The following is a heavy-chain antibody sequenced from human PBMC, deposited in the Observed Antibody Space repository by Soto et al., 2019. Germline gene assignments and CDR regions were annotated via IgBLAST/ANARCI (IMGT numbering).Heavy chain of an antibody. CDR1: GGTFSSYA. CDR2: IIPIFGTA. D-gene: IGHD1-7*01. J-gene: IGHJ6*02. Sequence: QVQLVQSGAEVKKPGSSVKVSCKASGGTFSSYAISWVRQAPGQGLEWMGGIIPIFGTAKYAQKFQGRVTITADESTSTAYMELSSLRSEDTAVYYCARARYNWNSRPTYYYYGMDVWGQGTTVTVSS. V-gene: IGHV1-69*01. CDR3: ARARYNWNSRPTYYYYGMDV.